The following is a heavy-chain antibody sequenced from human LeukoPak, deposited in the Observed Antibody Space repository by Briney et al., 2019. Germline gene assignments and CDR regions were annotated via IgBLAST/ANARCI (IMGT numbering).Heavy chain of an antibody. D-gene: IGHD3-10*01. CDR3: ATGGSGSS. V-gene: IGHV3-7*04. CDR1: GFMFNNYW. J-gene: IGHJ5*02. CDR2: IKEDGAEK. Sequence: GGSLRLSCAASGFMFNNYWMNWVRQAPGKGPEWVATIKEDGAEKYYVDSVKGRSTISRDNAKNSLSLQMSSLRAEDTAVYYCATGGSGSSWGQGTLVTVSS.